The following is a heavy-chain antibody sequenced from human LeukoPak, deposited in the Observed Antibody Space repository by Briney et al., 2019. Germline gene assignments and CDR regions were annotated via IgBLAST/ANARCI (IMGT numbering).Heavy chain of an antibody. J-gene: IGHJ5*02. D-gene: IGHD4-17*01. CDR3: ARVDYGDYWLSPGASWFDP. Sequence: SVKVSCKASGGTFSSYAISWVRQAPGQGLEWMGGIIPIFGTANYAQKLQGRVTMTTDTSTSTAYMELRSLGSDDTAVYYCARVDYGDYWLSPGASWFDPWGQGTLVTVSS. V-gene: IGHV1-69*05. CDR1: GGTFSSYA. CDR2: IIPIFGTA.